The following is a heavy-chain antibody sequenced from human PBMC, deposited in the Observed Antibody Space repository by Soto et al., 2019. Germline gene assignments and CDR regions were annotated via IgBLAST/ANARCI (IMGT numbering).Heavy chain of an antibody. J-gene: IGHJ4*02. CDR3: AKSAPMDAGDKYYYDF. Sequence: QVQLVQSGTEVKKTGSSVKGSCKASGGTFSTFGISWVRQAPGQGLEWMGGIIPFFGTARYSQKFEDRITITADESTNTVYMDLRSLTSEDTAIYYCAKSAPMDAGDKYYYDFWGQGALVTVSS. V-gene: IGHV1-69*01. CDR2: IIPFFGTA. CDR1: GGTFSTFG. D-gene: IGHD4-17*01.